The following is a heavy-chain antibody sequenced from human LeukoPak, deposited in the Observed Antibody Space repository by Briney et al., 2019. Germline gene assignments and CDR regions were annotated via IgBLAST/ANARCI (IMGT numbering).Heavy chain of an antibody. CDR3: ARGSSSWTPFDY. D-gene: IGHD6-13*01. CDR2: ISTSSSYI. V-gene: IGHV3-21*04. CDR1: GFTFSNYS. J-gene: IGHJ4*02. Sequence: GGSLRLSCAASGFTFSNYSMNWVRQAPGKGLEWVSSISTSSSYIYYADSVKGRFTISRDNSKNTLYLEMNSLRAEDTAVYYCARGSSSWTPFDYWGQGILVTVSS.